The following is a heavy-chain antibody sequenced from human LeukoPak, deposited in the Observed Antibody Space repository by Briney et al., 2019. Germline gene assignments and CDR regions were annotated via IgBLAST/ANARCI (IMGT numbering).Heavy chain of an antibody. CDR2: MYHRGST. CDR1: GYSITSGYY. CDR3: ARNPHVTKIGVDHIWYLDQ. Sequence: SETLSLTCTVSGYSITSGYYWGWIRQPPGKGLEWIGSMYHRGSTYYNPSLKSRVTISVDTSKNQFSLKLTSVTAADTAVYYCARNPHVTKIGVDHIWYLDQWGRGTLVTVS. D-gene: IGHD3-22*01. J-gene: IGHJ2*01. V-gene: IGHV4-38-2*02.